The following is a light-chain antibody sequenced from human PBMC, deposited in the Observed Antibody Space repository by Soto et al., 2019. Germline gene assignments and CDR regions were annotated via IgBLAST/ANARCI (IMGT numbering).Light chain of an antibody. Sequence: AIQMTQSPSSLSASIGDRVTITCRASQGIGNDLGWYQQQPGKAPKLLIYAASSLQSGVPSRFSGSGSGTNFTLTVSNLQPEDFATYYCLQDYNYPLTFGGGTKVDIK. CDR3: LQDYNYPLT. CDR1: QGIGND. CDR2: AAS. J-gene: IGKJ4*01. V-gene: IGKV1-6*01.